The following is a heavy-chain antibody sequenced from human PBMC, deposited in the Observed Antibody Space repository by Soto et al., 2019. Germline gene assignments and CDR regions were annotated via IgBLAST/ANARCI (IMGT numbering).Heavy chain of an antibody. CDR2: INAANGDA. CDR3: VRRHVSATGIDWFDP. D-gene: IGHD6-13*01. J-gene: IGHJ5*02. Sequence: ASVKVSCKASGYTFTSYGIHWVRQAPGQRLEWMGWINAANGDAKYSPKFQGRVTITRDTSASTAYMELSSLRSEDTAVYYCVRRHVSATGIDWFDPWGQGTLVTVSS. V-gene: IGHV1-3*01. CDR1: GYTFTSYG.